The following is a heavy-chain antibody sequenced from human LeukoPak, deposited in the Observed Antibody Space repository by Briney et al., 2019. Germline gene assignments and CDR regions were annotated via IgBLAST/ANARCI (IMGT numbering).Heavy chain of an antibody. D-gene: IGHD1-14*01. CDR1: GGSISSSSYY. Sequence: PSETLSLTCTVSGGSISSSSYYWGWIRQPPGKGLEWIGSVYYSGSTYYNPSLKSRVTISVDTSKNQFSLKLSSVTAADTAVYYCARGSPPSYFDYWGQGTLVTVSS. J-gene: IGHJ4*02. CDR2: VYYSGST. V-gene: IGHV4-39*01. CDR3: ARGSPPSYFDY.